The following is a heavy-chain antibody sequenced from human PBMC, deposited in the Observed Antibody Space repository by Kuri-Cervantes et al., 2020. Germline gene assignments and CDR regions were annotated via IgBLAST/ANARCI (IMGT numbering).Heavy chain of an antibody. Sequence: ESLKISCAASGFTFSNYAMTWVRQAPGKGLEWIGSIYHSGSTYYNPSLKSRVTISVDTSKNQFSLKLSSVTAADTAVYYCARLGSGWVQHWGQGTLVTVSS. J-gene: IGHJ1*01. CDR1: GFTFSNYA. CDR2: IYHSGST. V-gene: IGHV4-38-2*01. D-gene: IGHD6-19*01. CDR3: ARLGSGWVQH.